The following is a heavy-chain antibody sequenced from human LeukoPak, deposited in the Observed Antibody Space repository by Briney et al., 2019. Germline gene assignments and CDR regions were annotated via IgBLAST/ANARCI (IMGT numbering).Heavy chain of an antibody. Sequence: PSETLSLTCAVYGGSFSGYYWSWIRQPPGKGLEWIGEINHSGSTNYNPSLKSRVTISVDTSKNQFSLKLSSVTAADTAVYYCARGLYDILTGYPYPYFDYWGQGTLVTVSS. CDR1: GGSFSGYY. D-gene: IGHD3-9*01. CDR3: ARGLYDILTGYPYPYFDY. CDR2: INHSGST. J-gene: IGHJ4*02. V-gene: IGHV4-34*01.